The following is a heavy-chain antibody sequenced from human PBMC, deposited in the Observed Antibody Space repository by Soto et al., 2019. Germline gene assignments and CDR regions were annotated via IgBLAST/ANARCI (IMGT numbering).Heavy chain of an antibody. CDR3: AYLPCSGGSCYWFSFSGMDV. D-gene: IGHD2-15*01. CDR2: IYWDDDK. V-gene: IGHV2-5*02. CDR1: GFSLSTSGVG. J-gene: IGHJ6*02. Sequence: QITLKESGTTLVKPTQTLTLTCTFSGFSLSTSGVGVAWIRQPPGKALEWLALIYWDDDKRYRPSLESRLTITKDTYKTQVVLTMTNMDSVDTATYYCAYLPCSGGSCYWFSFSGMDVWGQGTTVTVSS.